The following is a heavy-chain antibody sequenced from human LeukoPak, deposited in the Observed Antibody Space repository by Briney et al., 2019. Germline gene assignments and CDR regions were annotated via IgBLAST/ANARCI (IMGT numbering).Heavy chain of an antibody. V-gene: IGHV4-34*01. Sequence: SETLSLTCAVYGGSFSGYYWSWIRQPPGKGLEWIGEINHSGSTNYNPSLKSRVTISVDTSKNQFSLKLSSVTAADTAVYYCARLGGPGIAVAGTFDYWGQGTLVTVSS. CDR1: GGSFSGYY. J-gene: IGHJ4*02. CDR2: INHSGST. CDR3: ARLGGPGIAVAGTFDY. D-gene: IGHD6-19*01.